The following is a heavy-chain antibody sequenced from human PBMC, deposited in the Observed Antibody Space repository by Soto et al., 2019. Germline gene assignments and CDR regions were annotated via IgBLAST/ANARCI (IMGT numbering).Heavy chain of an antibody. CDR1: GGSFKSYY. J-gene: IGHJ5*02. V-gene: IGHV4-59*08. CDR3: ARDRGGITVAANPLGEWFDP. D-gene: IGHD6-19*01. CDR2: MSQGGTT. Sequence: SETLSLTCSFSGGSFKSYYWSWVRQPPGKGLEWIGYMSQGGTTTYNPSLKGRATISVDTSKNQLSLKLTSVTAADTAMYYCARDRGGITVAANPLGEWFDPWGPGTLVTVSS.